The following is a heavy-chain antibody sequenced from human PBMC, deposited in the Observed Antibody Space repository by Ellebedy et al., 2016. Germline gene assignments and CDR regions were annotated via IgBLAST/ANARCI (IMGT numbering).Heavy chain of an antibody. J-gene: IGHJ4*02. CDR1: GFTVSGNY. D-gene: IGHD1-14*01. CDR2: LYSGGTI. CDR3: AKGNEIPGPEPLDF. Sequence: GESLKISCAASGFTVSGNYMSWVRQAPGKGLEWVSTLYSGGTILYADSVKGRFTISRDNSKNTLYLQMNSLPVEDTAVYYCAKGNEIPGPEPLDFWGQGTLVTVSS. V-gene: IGHV3-66*01.